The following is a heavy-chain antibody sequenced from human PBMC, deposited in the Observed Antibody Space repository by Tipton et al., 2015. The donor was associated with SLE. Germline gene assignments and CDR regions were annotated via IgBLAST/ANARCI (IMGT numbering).Heavy chain of an antibody. CDR2: IDYIGST. CDR3: ARGSYDFWSGYYLFFDY. CDR1: GGSISSYY. Sequence: TLSLTCTVSGGSISSYYWSWIRQPPGKGLEWIGYIDYIGSTNYNPSLKSRVTISVDMSKNQFSLRLSSVTAADTAVYYCARGSYDFWSGYYLFFDYWGQGTLVTVSS. V-gene: IGHV4-59*01. J-gene: IGHJ4*02. D-gene: IGHD3-3*01.